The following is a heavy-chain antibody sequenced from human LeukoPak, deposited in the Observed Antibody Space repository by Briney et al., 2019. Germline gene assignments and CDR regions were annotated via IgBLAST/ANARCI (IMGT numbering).Heavy chain of an antibody. Sequence: GGSLRLFCEASGFTFRSCAMSWVRQAPGKGLEWVSAISCRGGRTFYADSAKGRFTISRDNYENTLYVHMNSLRGEDTGVYYCAEGVYAWGQGTLVTVSS. V-gene: IGHV3-23*01. J-gene: IGHJ5*02. D-gene: IGHD2-8*01. CDR1: GFTFRSCA. CDR3: AEGVYA. CDR2: ISCRGGRT.